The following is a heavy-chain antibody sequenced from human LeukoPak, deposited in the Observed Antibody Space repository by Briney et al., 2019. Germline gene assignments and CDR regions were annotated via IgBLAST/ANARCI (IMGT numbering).Heavy chain of an antibody. D-gene: IGHD2-2*01. CDR1: GYTFTGYY. CDR3: ARDLYRYCNSTSCYLDH. J-gene: IGHJ4*02. Sequence: ASVKVSCKASGYTFTGYYMHWVGQAPGQGREWMGWINPNSGGTNYAQKFQGRVTMTRYTSISTAYMELSRLRFDDTAVYYCARDLYRYCNSTSCYLDHWGQGTLVTVSS. V-gene: IGHV1-2*02. CDR2: INPNSGGT.